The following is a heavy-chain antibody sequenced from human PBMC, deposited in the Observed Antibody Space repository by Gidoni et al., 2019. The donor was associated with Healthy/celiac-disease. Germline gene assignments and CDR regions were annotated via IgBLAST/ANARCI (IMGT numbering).Heavy chain of an antibody. J-gene: IGHJ5*02. CDR1: GFAFSSYG. V-gene: IGHV3-33*01. Sequence: QVQLVESVGGVVQPGRSLRLSCAASGFAFSSYGRHWVRQAPGKGVVEVAVIWYDGSNKYYADSVKGRFHISRDNSNNTLYLQMNSLRAEDTAVYYCARDGETTTPTNWFDPWGQGTLVTVSS. D-gene: IGHD1-1*01. CDR2: IWYDGSNK. CDR3: ARDGETTTPTNWFDP.